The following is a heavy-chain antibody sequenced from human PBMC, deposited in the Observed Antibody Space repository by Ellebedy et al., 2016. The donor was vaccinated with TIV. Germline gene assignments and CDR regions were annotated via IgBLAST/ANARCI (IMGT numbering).Heavy chain of an antibody. Sequence: ASVKVSXXASGYPFTDYYIHWVRQSPGQGLQWLGWINPNGGATIYAQKFQGRVTMTTDTSTSTGYMELRSLRSDDTAMYYCARTEILGRIVTAFDIWGQGSMVTVSS. J-gene: IGHJ3*02. CDR2: INPNGGAT. D-gene: IGHD3-3*01. V-gene: IGHV1-2*02. CDR1: GYPFTDYY. CDR3: ARTEILGRIVTAFDI.